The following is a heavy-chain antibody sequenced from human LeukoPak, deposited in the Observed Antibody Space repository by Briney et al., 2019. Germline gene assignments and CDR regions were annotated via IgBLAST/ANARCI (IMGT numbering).Heavy chain of an antibody. D-gene: IGHD5-18*01. CDR2: INPNSGGT. Sequence: GASVKVSCKASGYTFTGYYMHWVRQAPGQGLEWMGRINPNSGGTNYAQKFQGRVTMTRDTSISTAYMELSRLGSDDTAVYYCASWVDTAMVYHDAFDIWGQGTMVTVSS. CDR1: GYTFTGYY. CDR3: ASWVDTAMVYHDAFDI. J-gene: IGHJ3*02. V-gene: IGHV1-2*06.